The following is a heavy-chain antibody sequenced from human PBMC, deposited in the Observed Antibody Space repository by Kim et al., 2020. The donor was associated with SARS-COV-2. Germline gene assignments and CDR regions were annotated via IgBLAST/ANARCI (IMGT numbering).Heavy chain of an antibody. CDR3: AKDPGYGSGSPDPFVY. J-gene: IGHJ4*02. D-gene: IGHD3-10*01. V-gene: IGHV3-23*01. Sequence: VKGRFTISRDNSKNTLYLQMNSLRAEDTAVYYCAKDPGYGSGSPDPFVYWGQGTLVTVSS.